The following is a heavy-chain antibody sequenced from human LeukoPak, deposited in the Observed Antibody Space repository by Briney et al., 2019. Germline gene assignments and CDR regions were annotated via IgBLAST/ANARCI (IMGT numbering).Heavy chain of an antibody. J-gene: IGHJ4*02. CDR1: GYTFTGYY. CDR2: INPNSGGT. Sequence: GASVKGSCKASGYTFTGYYMHWVRQAPGQGLEWMGRINPNSGGTNYAQKFQGRVTMTRDTSISTAYMELSRLRSDDTAVYYCARYITVGATYQHFDYWGQGTLVTVSS. V-gene: IGHV1-2*06. D-gene: IGHD1-26*01. CDR3: ARYITVGATYQHFDY.